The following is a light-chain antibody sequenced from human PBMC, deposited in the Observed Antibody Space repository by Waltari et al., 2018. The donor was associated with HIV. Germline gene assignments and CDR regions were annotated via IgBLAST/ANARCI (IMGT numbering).Light chain of an antibody. CDR2: RSD. V-gene: IGLV1-44*01. CDR3: ASWDDSLNGVI. CDR1: SSNIGSRP. J-gene: IGLJ2*01. Sequence: QSVLPQPPSASGTPGQRVTISCSGSSSNIGSRPVNRYQQLAGSAPTLLIYRSDLRPSGVPDRFSGSKSATSASLAISGLQSEDEATYYCASWDDSLNGVIFGGGTELTVL.